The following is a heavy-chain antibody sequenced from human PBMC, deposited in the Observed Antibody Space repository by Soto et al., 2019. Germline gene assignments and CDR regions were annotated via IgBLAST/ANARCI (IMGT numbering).Heavy chain of an antibody. Sequence: SVKVSCKASGYTFTSYYMHWVRQAPGQGLEWMGIINPSGGSTSYAQKFQGRVTMTRDTSTSTVYMELSSLRSEDTAVYYCARDWVTVTTPDPLYYFDYWGQGTLVTVSS. J-gene: IGHJ4*02. D-gene: IGHD4-17*01. CDR2: INPSGGST. V-gene: IGHV1-46*03. CDR1: GYTFTSYY. CDR3: ARDWVTVTTPDPLYYFDY.